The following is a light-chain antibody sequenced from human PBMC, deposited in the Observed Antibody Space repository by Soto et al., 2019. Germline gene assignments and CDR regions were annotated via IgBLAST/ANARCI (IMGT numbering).Light chain of an antibody. CDR2: GAS. J-gene: IGKJ5*01. V-gene: IGKV3-15*01. Sequence: EIVMTQSPATLSVSPGERATLSCRASQSVSSNLAWYQQKPGQAPRLLIYGASTRATGIPATFSGSGSGTEFTLTISSLQSEDFAVYYCQQRSNWPPAITFGQGTRLEIK. CDR1: QSVSSN. CDR3: QQRSNWPPAIT.